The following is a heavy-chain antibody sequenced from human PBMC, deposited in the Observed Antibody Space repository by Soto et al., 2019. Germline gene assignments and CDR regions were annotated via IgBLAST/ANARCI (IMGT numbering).Heavy chain of an antibody. CDR1: GGSISSSS. J-gene: IGHJ6*02. CDR2: IYNNGRT. CDR3: ARGTGDLGYYYYGMDV. Sequence: SETLSLTCTVSGGSISSSSWSWIRQPPGRGLEWIGYIYNNGRTDYNPSRKSRVTISVDTSKNHFSLKLSSVTPADTAVDYCARGTGDLGYYYYGMDVWGQGTTVTVSS. D-gene: IGHD7-27*01. V-gene: IGHV4-59*01.